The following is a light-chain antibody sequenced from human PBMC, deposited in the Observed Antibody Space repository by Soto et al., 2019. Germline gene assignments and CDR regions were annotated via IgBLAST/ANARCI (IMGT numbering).Light chain of an antibody. CDR1: QGISSY. Sequence: AIRMTQSPSSLSASTGDRVTITCRAMQGISSYLAWYQQKPGEAPKLLIYDASALPRGVPSRFSGSGSGTKFTLTIASLQPDDFATYYCQQYETFSGTFGPGTKVDI. V-gene: IGKV1-8*01. J-gene: IGKJ1*01. CDR2: DAS. CDR3: QQYETFSGT.